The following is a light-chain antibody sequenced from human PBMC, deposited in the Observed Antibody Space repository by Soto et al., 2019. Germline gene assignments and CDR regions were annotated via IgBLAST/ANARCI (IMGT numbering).Light chain of an antibody. V-gene: IGLV2-14*01. CDR3: SSYTSSSTVV. CDR1: SSDVGGYNY. J-gene: IGLJ2*01. CDR2: DVS. Sequence: QSALTQPASVSGSPGQSSTISCTGTSSDVGGYNYFSWYQQHPGKAPKLMIYDVSNRPSGVSNRFSGSKSGNTASLTICGLQAEDEADYYCSSYTSSSTVVFGGGTKLTVL.